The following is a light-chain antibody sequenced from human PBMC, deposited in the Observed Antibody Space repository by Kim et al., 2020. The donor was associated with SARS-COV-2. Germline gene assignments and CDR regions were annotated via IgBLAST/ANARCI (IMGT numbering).Light chain of an antibody. Sequence: PGGTVTLTCASSTGAVTNSFYPTWLQQKPGQAPRPLIFSTIKTYSWTPARFSGSLLGGKAALTLSGVQPEDEADYYCLLFFAGAYVFGPGTKVTVL. J-gene: IGLJ1*01. CDR1: TGAVTNSFY. CDR3: LLFFAGAYV. V-gene: IGLV7-43*01. CDR2: STI.